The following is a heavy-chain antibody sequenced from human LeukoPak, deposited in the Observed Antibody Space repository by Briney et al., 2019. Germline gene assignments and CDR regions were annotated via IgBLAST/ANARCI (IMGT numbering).Heavy chain of an antibody. V-gene: IGHV3-9*01. D-gene: IGHD4-17*01. CDR3: AKDINSAVTPYFDY. CDR1: GFTFDDYA. CDR2: ISWNGGSR. Sequence: GGSLRLSCAGSGFTFDDYAMHWVRQVPGKGLEWVSGISWNGGSRDYADSVKGRFTISRDNAKNSLYLQMNSLRAEDSALYYCAKDINSAVTPYFDYWGQGTLVTVSS. J-gene: IGHJ4*02.